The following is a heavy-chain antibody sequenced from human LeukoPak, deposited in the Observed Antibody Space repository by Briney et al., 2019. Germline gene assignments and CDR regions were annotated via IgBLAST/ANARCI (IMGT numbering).Heavy chain of an antibody. CDR2: ISSSGSTI. J-gene: IGHJ4*02. Sequence: GRSLRLSCAASEFTFSSHGMHWVRQAPGKGLEWVSYISSSGSTIYYADSVKGRFTISRDNAKNSLYLQMNSLRAEDTAVYYCARVGRGGYDPFDYWGQGTLVTVSS. D-gene: IGHD5-12*01. V-gene: IGHV3-48*04. CDR1: EFTFSSHG. CDR3: ARVGRGGYDPFDY.